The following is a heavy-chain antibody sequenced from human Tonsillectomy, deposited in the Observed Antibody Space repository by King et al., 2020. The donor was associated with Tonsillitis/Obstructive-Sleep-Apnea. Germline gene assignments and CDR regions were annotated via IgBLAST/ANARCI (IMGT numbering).Heavy chain of an antibody. D-gene: IGHD6-6*01. Sequence: VQLVESGGGLVQPGGSLRLSCAASGFTFSSYAMSWVRQAPGKGLEWVSAISGSGGSTYYADSVKGRFTISRDNSKNTLYLQMNSLRAEDTAVYYCANDQVYRIAARPRWFDPWGQGTLVTVSS. V-gene: IGHV3-23*04. CDR2: ISGSGGST. CDR3: ANDQVYRIAARPRWFDP. CDR1: GFTFSSYA. J-gene: IGHJ5*02.